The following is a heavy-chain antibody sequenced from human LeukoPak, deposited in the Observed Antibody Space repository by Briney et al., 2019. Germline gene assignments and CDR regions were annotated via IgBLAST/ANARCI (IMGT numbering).Heavy chain of an antibody. V-gene: IGHV3-30*02. CDR3: AKDYGSGSYHFDY. CDR2: IRYDGSNK. D-gene: IGHD3-10*01. Sequence: GGSLRLSCAASGFTFSSYGMHWVRQAPGKGLEWVAFIRYDGSNKYYADSVKGRFTISGDNSKNTLYLQMNSLRAEDTAVYYCAKDYGSGSYHFDYWGQGTLVTVSS. CDR1: GFTFSSYG. J-gene: IGHJ4*02.